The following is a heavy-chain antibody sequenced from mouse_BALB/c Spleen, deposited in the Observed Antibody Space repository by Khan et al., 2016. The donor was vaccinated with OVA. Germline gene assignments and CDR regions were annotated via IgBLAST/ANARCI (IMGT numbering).Heavy chain of an antibody. CDR3: ARGGTSWGAWFAY. V-gene: IGHV1S81*02. CDR1: GYTFTSYW. D-gene: IGHD4-1*01. Sequence: QVQLQQPGAELVKPGASVKLSCKASGYTFTSYWMHWVKQRPGQGLEWIGEINPSNGRTNYNEKFKSKATLTVDKSSSTAYMQLSSLTSEDSAVYYCARGGTSWGAWFAYWGQGTLVTVSA. J-gene: IGHJ3*01. CDR2: INPSNGRT.